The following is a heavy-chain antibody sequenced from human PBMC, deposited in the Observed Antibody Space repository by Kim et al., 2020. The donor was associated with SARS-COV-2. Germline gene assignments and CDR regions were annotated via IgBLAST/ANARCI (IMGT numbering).Heavy chain of an antibody. J-gene: IGHJ6*02. V-gene: IGHV5-10-1*01. CDR3: AREDIVATEAGRLDV. D-gene: IGHD5-12*01. Sequence: GESLKISCKGSGYSFTSYWISWVRQMPGKGLEWMGRIDPSDSYTNYIPSFQGHVTISADKSISTAYLQWSSLKASDTAMYYCAREDIVATEAGRLDVWGQGTTVTVSS. CDR1: GYSFTSYW. CDR2: IDPSDSYT.